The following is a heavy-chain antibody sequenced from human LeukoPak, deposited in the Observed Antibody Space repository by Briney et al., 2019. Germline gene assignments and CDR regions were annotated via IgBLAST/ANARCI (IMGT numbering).Heavy chain of an antibody. J-gene: IGHJ5*02. CDR2: ISSSGSTI. CDR1: FTXXXXY. Sequence: FTXXXXYMSWVXXAPGKGLEWVSYISSSGSTIYYADSVKGRFTISRDNAKNSLYLQMNSLRAEDTAVYYCARDWFDPWGQGTLVTVSS. V-gene: IGHV3-11*01. CDR3: ARDWFDP.